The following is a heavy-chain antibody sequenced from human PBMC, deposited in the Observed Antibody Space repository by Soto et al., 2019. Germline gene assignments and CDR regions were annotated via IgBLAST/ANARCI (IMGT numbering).Heavy chain of an antibody. Sequence: EVQLVPSGAEVKKPGESLRISCKGSGYSFTSYWISWVRQMPGKGLEWMGRIDPSDSYTNYSPSFQGHVTISADKSISTACLQWSILKASDTAMYCCAGWVGARVWYFDLWGRGTLVTVSS. D-gene: IGHD1-26*01. J-gene: IGHJ2*01. CDR3: AGWVGARVWYFDL. CDR1: GYSFTSYW. V-gene: IGHV5-10-1*01. CDR2: IDPSDSYT.